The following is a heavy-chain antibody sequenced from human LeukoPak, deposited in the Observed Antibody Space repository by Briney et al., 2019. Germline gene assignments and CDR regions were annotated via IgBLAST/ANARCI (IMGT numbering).Heavy chain of an antibody. D-gene: IGHD5-12*01. Sequence: PSETLSLAGTASGGSISSYYWTWIRQPPGKGLEWIGYIYHSGSTNYNPSLKSRVTISVDKSKNQFSLKLSSVTAADTAAYYCARQDVATSHDAFDIWGQGTMVTVSS. CDR2: IYHSGST. CDR3: ARQDVATSHDAFDI. CDR1: GGSISSYY. V-gene: IGHV4-59*08. J-gene: IGHJ3*02.